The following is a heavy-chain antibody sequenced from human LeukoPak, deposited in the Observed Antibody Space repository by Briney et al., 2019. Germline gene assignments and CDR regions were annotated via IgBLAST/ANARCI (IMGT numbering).Heavy chain of an antibody. D-gene: IGHD7-27*01. Sequence: GGSLRLSXAASGFTFRNYAMHWVRQAPGKGLEYVSAISSNGGSKYYANSVKGRFTISRDNSKNTLYLQMGSLSAEDMAIYYCARVTGDRGGFDYWGQGTLVTVSS. J-gene: IGHJ4*02. CDR3: ARVTGDRGGFDY. CDR2: ISSNGGSK. V-gene: IGHV3-64*01. CDR1: GFTFRNYA.